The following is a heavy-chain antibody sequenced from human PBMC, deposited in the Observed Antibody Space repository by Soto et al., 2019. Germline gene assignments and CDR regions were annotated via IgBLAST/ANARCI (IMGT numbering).Heavy chain of an antibody. D-gene: IGHD6-6*01. CDR3: GTSSRKDYHFAMDV. V-gene: IGHV3-53*01. CDR1: GFSVSSSD. CDR2: IYSGGST. J-gene: IGHJ6*02. Sequence: GGSLRLSCAASGFSVSSSDMSWVRQVPGEGLEWVSVIYSGGSTHDADYVKGRFSVSRDTSKNTVDLQMNSLRVDDTAVYYCGTSSRKDYHFAMDVWGQGXAVTVPS.